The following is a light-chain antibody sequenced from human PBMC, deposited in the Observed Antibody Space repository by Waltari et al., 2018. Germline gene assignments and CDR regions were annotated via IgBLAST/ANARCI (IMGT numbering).Light chain of an antibody. CDR1: QGVGSY. V-gene: IGKV1-8*01. CDR3: QQYYSYPVT. Sequence: AIRLTQSPSSIAASTGDRVTITCRASQGVGSYLAWYQQKSGRAPKLLLYASSSLEAEVPSRFGGSGSGTDCTLTISGLQSEDFASYFCQQYYSYPVTFGQGTRV. CDR2: ASS. J-gene: IGKJ1*01.